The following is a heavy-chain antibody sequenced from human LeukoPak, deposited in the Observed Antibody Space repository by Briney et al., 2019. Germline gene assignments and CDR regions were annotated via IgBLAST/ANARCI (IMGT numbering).Heavy chain of an antibody. Sequence: GGSLRLSCAASGFTFSNYVMSWVRQAPGKGPEWVSAISGDGGTYYADSVKGRFTISRDNSKNTLYLQMNSLGGEDTALYYCARYCGAASCYSGFDYWGQGTLVTVAS. V-gene: IGHV3-23*01. CDR3: ARYCGAASCYSGFDY. CDR2: ISGDGGT. J-gene: IGHJ4*02. CDR1: GFTFSNYV. D-gene: IGHD2-15*01.